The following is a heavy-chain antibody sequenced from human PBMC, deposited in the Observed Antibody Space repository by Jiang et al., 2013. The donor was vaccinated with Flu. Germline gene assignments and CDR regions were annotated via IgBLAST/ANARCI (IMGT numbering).Heavy chain of an antibody. D-gene: IGHD5-12*01. V-gene: IGHV1-69*01. Sequence: KASGGTFSSYAISWVRQAPGQGLEWMGGIIPIFGTANYAQKFQGRVTITADESTSTAYMELSSLRSEDTAVYYCARVRHIVTTMYFEYWGQGTLVTVSS. J-gene: IGHJ4*02. CDR2: IIPIFGTA. CDR1: GGTFSSYA. CDR3: ARVRHIVTTMYFEY.